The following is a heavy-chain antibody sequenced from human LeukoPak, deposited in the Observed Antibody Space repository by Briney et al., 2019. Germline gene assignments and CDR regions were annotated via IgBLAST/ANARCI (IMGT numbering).Heavy chain of an antibody. CDR1: GGSFSGYY. Sequence: PSETLSLTCAVYGGSFSGYYWSWIRQPPGKGLEWVSAISGSGGSTYYADSVKGRFTISRDNSKNTLYLQMNSLRAEDTAVYYCAKIWPSTVTIVPYFDYWGQGTLVTVSS. D-gene: IGHD4-17*01. V-gene: IGHV3-23*01. CDR3: AKIWPSTVTIVPYFDY. J-gene: IGHJ4*02. CDR2: ISGSGGST.